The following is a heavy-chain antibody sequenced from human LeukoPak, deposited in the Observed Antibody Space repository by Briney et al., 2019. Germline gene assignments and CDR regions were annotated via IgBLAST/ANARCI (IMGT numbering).Heavy chain of an antibody. D-gene: IGHD3-22*01. CDR2: KSYDGSNK. J-gene: IGHJ4*02. V-gene: IGHV3-30-3*01. Sequence: GGSLRLSCAASGFTFSSYAMHWVRQAPGKGLEWVAVKSYDGSNKYYADSVKGRFTISRDNSKNTLYLQMNSLRAEDTAVYYCARDSNPMYYYDSSGILDYWGQGTLVTVSS. CDR3: ARDSNPMYYYDSSGILDY. CDR1: GFTFSSYA.